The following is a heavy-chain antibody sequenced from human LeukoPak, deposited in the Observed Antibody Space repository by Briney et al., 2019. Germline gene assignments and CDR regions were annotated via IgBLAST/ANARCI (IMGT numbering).Heavy chain of an antibody. CDR1: GGYISSSNYY. CDR3: ARYIVSYPHDAFDI. Sequence: SETLSLTCTVSGGYISSSNYYWVWIRQPPGKGLEWVASIFYSGSTYFNPSLKSRVTILVDTSKNQFSLKLSSVTAADTAFYYCARYIVSYPHDAFDIWGQGTMVTVSS. V-gene: IGHV4-39*07. D-gene: IGHD1-26*01. CDR2: IFYSGST. J-gene: IGHJ3*02.